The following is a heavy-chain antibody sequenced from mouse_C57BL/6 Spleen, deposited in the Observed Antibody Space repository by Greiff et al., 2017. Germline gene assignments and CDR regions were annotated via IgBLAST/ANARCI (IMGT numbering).Heavy chain of an antibody. D-gene: IGHD2-5*01. CDR2: INPNYGTT. Sequence: EVQLQESGPELVQPGASVKISCKASGYSFTDYNMNWVKQSNGKSLEWIGVINPNYGTTSYNQKFKGKATLTVDQSSSTAYMQLNSLTSEDSAVYYCVGYSNYFEEEYWGQGTTLTVSS. CDR1: GYSFTDYN. CDR3: VGYSNYFEEEY. V-gene: IGHV1-39*01. J-gene: IGHJ2*01.